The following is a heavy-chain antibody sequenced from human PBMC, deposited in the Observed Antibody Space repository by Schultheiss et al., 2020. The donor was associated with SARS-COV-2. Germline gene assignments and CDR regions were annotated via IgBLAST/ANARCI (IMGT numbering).Heavy chain of an antibody. CDR2: ISDSDDNT. V-gene: IGHV3-23*01. J-gene: IGHJ4*02. Sequence: GGSLRLSCAASGFTFSRSVMSWVRQAPGKGLEWVSAISDSDDNTYYADSAKGRFTISRDNAKNTLYLQMNSLRAEDTAVYYCARDGRDGYNDYWGQGTLVTVSS. CDR1: GFTFSRSV. D-gene: IGHD5-24*01. CDR3: ARDGRDGYNDY.